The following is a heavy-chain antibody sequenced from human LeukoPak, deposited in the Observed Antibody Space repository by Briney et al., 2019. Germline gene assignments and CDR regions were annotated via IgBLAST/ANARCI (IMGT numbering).Heavy chain of an antibody. CDR2: ISGSGGST. J-gene: IGHJ5*02. D-gene: IGHD3-22*01. V-gene: IGHV3-23*01. CDR3: AKGDTMIVVVSSFDP. CDR1: GFTFSSYA. Sequence: PSGGSLRLSCAASGFTFSSYATSWVRQAPGKGLEWVSAISGSGGSTYYADSVKGRFTISRDSSKNTLYLQMNSLRAEDTAVYYCAKGDTMIVVVSSFDPWGQGTLVTVSS.